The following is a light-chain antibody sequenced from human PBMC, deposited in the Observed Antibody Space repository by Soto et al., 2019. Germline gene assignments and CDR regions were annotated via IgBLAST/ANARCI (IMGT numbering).Light chain of an antibody. Sequence: DIQMTQSPSTLSASVGDRVTITCRARQSISSWVAWYQQKPGKAPKLLIYDASSLESGVPSRFSGSGSGTEFTLTIRSLQPDDFATYYCPQSNSYFGKENNLEIK. J-gene: IGKJ2*01. CDR2: DAS. CDR3: PQSNSY. V-gene: IGKV1-5*01. CDR1: QSISSW.